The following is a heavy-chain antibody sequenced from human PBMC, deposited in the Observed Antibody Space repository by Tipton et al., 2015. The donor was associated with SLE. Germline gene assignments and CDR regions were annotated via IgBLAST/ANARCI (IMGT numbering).Heavy chain of an antibody. J-gene: IGHJ5*02. CDR2: LSYSGTM. V-gene: IGHV4-39*07. Sequence: TLSLTCSVSDGSIGSSNYYWVWIRQPPGKGLEWVGSLSYSGTMYQNPALRNRFMISVDTSNNQFSLQLWSVTAADTAVYFCARADGVYNPFDHWGQGTLVTVSS. CDR1: DGSIGSSNYY. CDR3: ARADGVYNPFDH. D-gene: IGHD5-24*01.